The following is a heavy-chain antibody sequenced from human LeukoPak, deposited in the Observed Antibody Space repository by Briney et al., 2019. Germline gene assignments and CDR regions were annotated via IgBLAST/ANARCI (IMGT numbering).Heavy chain of an antibody. CDR3: ARGAAAGTVGWFDP. CDR1: GYTFTDYY. J-gene: IGHJ5*02. D-gene: IGHD6-13*01. Sequence: GASVKVSCKASGYTFTDYYMHWVRQAPGQGLEWMGWINPNSGGTNYAQKFQGRVTMTRDTSISTAYMELSRLRSDDTAVYYCARGAAAGTVGWFDPWGQGTLVTVSS. V-gene: IGHV1-2*02. CDR2: INPNSGGT.